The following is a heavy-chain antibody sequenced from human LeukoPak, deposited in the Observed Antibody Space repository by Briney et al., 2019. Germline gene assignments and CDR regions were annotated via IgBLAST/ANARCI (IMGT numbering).Heavy chain of an antibody. D-gene: IGHD6-13*01. CDR1: GGSISSGDYY. V-gene: IGHV4-30-4*01. CDR3: ARLALSYYSGNWYNWFDP. CDR2: IYYSGST. J-gene: IGHJ5*02. Sequence: SQTLSLTCTVSGGSISSGDYYWSWIRQPPGKGLEWIGYIYYSGSTYYNPSLKSRVTISLDTSRNQFSLKLTSVTAADTAVYYCARLALSYYSGNWYNWFDPWGQGTLVTVSS.